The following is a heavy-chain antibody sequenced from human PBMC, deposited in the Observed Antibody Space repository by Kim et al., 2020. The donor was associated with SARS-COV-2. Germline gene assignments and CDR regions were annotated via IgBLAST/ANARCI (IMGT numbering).Heavy chain of an antibody. CDR3: AKGGGRQQRYFDY. CDR1: GFTFSSYG. CDR2: ISGTGGRT. D-gene: IGHD1-1*01. J-gene: IGHJ4*02. V-gene: IGHV3-23*01. Sequence: GGSLRLSCAASGFTFSSYGMSCVRQAPGKGLEWVSIISGTGGRTFYADSVNGRFTISRDNSKNTLYLQMSSLRAEDTAVYYCAKGGGRQQRYFDYWGQGTLVTVSS.